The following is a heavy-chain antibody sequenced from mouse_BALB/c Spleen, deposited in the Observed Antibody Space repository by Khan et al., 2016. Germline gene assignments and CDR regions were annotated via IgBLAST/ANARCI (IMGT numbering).Heavy chain of an antibody. V-gene: IGHV5-9*02. Sequence: EVELVESGGGLVKPGGSLKLSCAASGFAFSSYDMSWVRQTPEKRLEWVATISSGGSYTYYPDSVKGRFTISRDNARNTLYLTMSSLRSEDTALYDCARHPAGREGGYAMDYWGQGTSVTVSS. CDR3: ARHPAGREGGYAMDY. J-gene: IGHJ4*01. D-gene: IGHD1-1*01. CDR1: GFAFSSYD. CDR2: ISSGGSYT.